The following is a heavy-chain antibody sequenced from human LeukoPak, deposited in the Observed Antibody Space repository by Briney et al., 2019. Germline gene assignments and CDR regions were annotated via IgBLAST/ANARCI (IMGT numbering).Heavy chain of an antibody. V-gene: IGHV1-46*01. D-gene: IGHD3-22*01. J-gene: IGHJ4*02. Sequence: ASVKVSCKASGYSFTSNYIHWVRQAPGQGLEWMGMIYPRDGSTSYAQKLQGRVTMTTDTSTTTAYMELRSLRSDDTAVYYCVREGGSSGYYFFHYWGQGTLVTVSS. CDR2: IYPRDGST. CDR1: GYSFTSNY. CDR3: VREGGSSGYYFFHY.